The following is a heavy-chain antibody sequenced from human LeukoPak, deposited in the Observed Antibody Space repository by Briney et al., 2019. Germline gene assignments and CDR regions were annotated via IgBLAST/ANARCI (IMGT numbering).Heavy chain of an antibody. D-gene: IGHD5-12*01. CDR1: GFTASSNY. V-gene: IGHV3-53*01. CDR3: ARVVGSGYDYFDY. Sequence: GGSLRLSCAASGFTASSNYMSWVRQAPGKGLEWVSVIYSGGSTYYADSVKGRFTIYRDNSKNTLYLQMNSLRAEDTAVYYCARVVGSGYDYFDYRGQGTLVTVSS. CDR2: IYSGGST. J-gene: IGHJ4*02.